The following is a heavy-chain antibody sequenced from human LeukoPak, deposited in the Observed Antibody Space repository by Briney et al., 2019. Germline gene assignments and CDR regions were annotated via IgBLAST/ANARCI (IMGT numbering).Heavy chain of an antibody. Sequence: SETLSLTCAVYGGSFSGYYWSWIRQPPGKGLEWIGEINHSGSTNYNPSLKSRVTISVDTSKNQFSLKLSSVTAADTAVYYCARRAPYGDYVPSGSLDYYYGMDVWGQGTTVTVSS. CDR1: GGSFSGYY. J-gene: IGHJ6*02. D-gene: IGHD4-17*01. CDR3: ARRAPYGDYVPSGSLDYYYGMDV. V-gene: IGHV4-34*01. CDR2: INHSGST.